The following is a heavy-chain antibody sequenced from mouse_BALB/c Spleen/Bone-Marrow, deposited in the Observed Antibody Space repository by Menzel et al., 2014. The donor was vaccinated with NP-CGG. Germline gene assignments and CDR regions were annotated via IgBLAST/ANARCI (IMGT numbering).Heavy chain of an antibody. D-gene: IGHD2-2*01. V-gene: IGHV10S3*01. J-gene: IGHJ3*01. CDR2: IRSESNNYAT. CDR1: GFTFNTNA. Sequence: EVKVEESGGGLVQPKGSLKLSCAASGFTFNTNAMNWVRQAPGKGLEWVARIRSESNNYATYYADSVKDRFTISRDDSQSILYLQMNNLKTEGTAMYYCVGYPFAYWGQGTLVTVSA. CDR3: VGYPFAY.